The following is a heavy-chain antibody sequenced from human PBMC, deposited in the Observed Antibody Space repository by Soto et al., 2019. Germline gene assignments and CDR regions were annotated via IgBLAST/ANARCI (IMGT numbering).Heavy chain of an antibody. V-gene: IGHV1-8*01. J-gene: IGHJ6*03. Sequence: ASVKVSCKASGYTFTSYDINWVRQATGQGLEWMGWMNPNSGNTGYAQKFQGRVTMTRNTSISTAYMELSSLRSEDTAVYYCARSAEYHYYYYMEVWGKGTTVTVSS. CDR3: ARSAEYHYYYYMEV. CDR2: MNPNSGNT. CDR1: GYTFTSYD.